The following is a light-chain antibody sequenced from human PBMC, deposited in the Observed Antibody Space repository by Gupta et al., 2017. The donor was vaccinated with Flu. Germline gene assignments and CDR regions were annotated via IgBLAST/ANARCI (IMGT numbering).Light chain of an antibody. Sequence: VLSRSPATLSVSPGERVTLSCGASQSISNYLAWYQQKAGQAPRLLIYDASTRATGIPARFSGTGSGTEFTLTISSLQSEDFAVYYCQHYNNWPHSFGGGTKVEI. CDR2: DAS. CDR1: QSISNY. V-gene: IGKV3-15*01. CDR3: QHYNNWPHS. J-gene: IGKJ4*01.